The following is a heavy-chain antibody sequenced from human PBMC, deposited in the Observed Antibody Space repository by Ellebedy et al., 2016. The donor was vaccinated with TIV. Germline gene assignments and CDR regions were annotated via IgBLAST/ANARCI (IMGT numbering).Heavy chain of an antibody. CDR3: ARESSGWYNSVYYYYYGMYV. V-gene: IGHV4-39*01. CDR2: IYYSGST. J-gene: IGHJ6*02. CDR1: GGSIRSSSSY. Sequence: MPGGSLRLSCTVPGGSIRSSSSYWGWIRQPPGKGLVWIGKIYYSGSTYYNPSLKSRVSISLDTSKNQFSLKLISVTAADTAVYYCARESSGWYNSVYYYYYGMYVWGQGTTVTVS. D-gene: IGHD6-19*01.